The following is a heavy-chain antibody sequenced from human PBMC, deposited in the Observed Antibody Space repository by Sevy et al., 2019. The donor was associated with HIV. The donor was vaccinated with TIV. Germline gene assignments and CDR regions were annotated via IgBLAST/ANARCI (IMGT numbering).Heavy chain of an antibody. D-gene: IGHD3-10*01. J-gene: IGHJ3*02. Sequence: ASVKASCKASGYTFTSYGISWVRQAPGQGLEWMGWISAYNGNTNYAQKLQGRVTMTTDTSTSTAYMELRSLRSDDTAVYYCAGEDTMVRGGGDAFDIWGQGTMVTVSS. CDR2: ISAYNGNT. CDR1: GYTFTSYG. CDR3: AGEDTMVRGGGDAFDI. V-gene: IGHV1-18*04.